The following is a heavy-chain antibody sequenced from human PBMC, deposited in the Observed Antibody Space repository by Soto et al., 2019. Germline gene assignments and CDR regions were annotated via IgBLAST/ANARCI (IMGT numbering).Heavy chain of an antibody. CDR2: LYWDDDK. D-gene: IGHD2-2*01. J-gene: IGHJ3*01. CDR3: AHTIVVVPTAHDAFDV. Sequence: QITLKESGPTLVKPTQTLTLTCTFSGFSLSSIGVGVGWIRQPPGKALEWLGILYWDDDKHYSPSLKSRISIAKDTSKDQEVLTLTNMDPVDTATYYCAHTIVVVPTAHDAFDVWGQGTMVTVSS. CDR1: GFSLSSIGVG. V-gene: IGHV2-5*02.